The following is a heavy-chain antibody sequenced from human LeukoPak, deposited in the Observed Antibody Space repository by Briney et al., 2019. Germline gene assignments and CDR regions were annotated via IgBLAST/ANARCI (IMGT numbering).Heavy chain of an antibody. J-gene: IGHJ4*02. CDR3: VRGADTGYSSDS. D-gene: IGHD3-9*01. CDR1: GFTFSSYG. Sequence: PGGSLRLSCVTSGFTFSSYGMHWVRQVPGKGLEWVAVISYGAESDYHVDSVKGRFTISRDNSKNTLYLQMNSLRVEDTAVYYCVRGADTGYSSDSWGQGTLVTVSS. V-gene: IGHV3-30*03. CDR2: ISYGAESD.